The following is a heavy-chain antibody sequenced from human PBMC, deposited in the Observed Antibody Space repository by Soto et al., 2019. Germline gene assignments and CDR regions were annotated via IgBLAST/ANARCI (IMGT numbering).Heavy chain of an antibody. J-gene: IGHJ6*02. V-gene: IGHV5-51*01. CDR3: AASIFYYGMDV. Sequence: GESLKISCKGSGYTFTNYWIGWVRQMPGKGLEWMGVIYPGDSDTKYNPSSQGQVTISADKSITTTYLQWSSLKASDTAIYYCAASIFYYGMDVWGQGTTVTVSS. CDR1: GYTFTNYW. CDR2: IYPGDSDT.